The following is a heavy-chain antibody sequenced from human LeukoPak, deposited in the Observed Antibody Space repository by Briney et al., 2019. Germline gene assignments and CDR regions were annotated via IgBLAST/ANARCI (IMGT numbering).Heavy chain of an antibody. J-gene: IGHJ4*02. CDR1: GGSISSYY. D-gene: IGHD3-10*01. Sequence: KASETLSLTCTVSGGSISSYYWSWIRQPPGKGLEWIGEINHSGSTNYNPSLKSRVTISVDTSKNQFSLKLSSVTAADTAVYYCARDRYYYGSGSYYKGGLYWGQGTLSPSPQ. V-gene: IGHV4-34*01. CDR2: INHSGST. CDR3: ARDRYYYGSGSYYKGGLY.